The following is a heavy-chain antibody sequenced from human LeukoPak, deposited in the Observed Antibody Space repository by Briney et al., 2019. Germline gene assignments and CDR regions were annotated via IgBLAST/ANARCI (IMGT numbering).Heavy chain of an antibody. CDR3: TTGARGVGATRGNY. CDR2: IKSKTDGGTT. CDR1: GFTFSNAW. V-gene: IGHV3-15*01. Sequence: GGSLRLSCAASGFTFSNAWMSWVRQAPGKGLEWVGRIKSKTDGGTTDYAAPVKDRFTISGDDSKNTLYLQMNSLKTEDTAVYYCTTGARGVGATRGNYWGQGTLVTVSS. D-gene: IGHD1-26*01. J-gene: IGHJ4*02.